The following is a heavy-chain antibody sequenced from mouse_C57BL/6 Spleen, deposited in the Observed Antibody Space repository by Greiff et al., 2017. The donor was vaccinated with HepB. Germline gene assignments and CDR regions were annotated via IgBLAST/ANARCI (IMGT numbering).Heavy chain of an antibody. CDR1: GYAFTNYL. CDR3: ARGVYDGYLFAY. J-gene: IGHJ3*01. D-gene: IGHD2-3*01. Sequence: VHLVESGAELVRPGTSVKVSCKASGYAFTNYLIEWVKQRPGQGLEWIGVINPGSGGTNYNEKFKGKATLTADKSSSTAYMQLSSLKSEDSAVYFCARGVYDGYLFAYWGQGTLVTVSA. CDR2: INPGSGGT. V-gene: IGHV1-54*01.